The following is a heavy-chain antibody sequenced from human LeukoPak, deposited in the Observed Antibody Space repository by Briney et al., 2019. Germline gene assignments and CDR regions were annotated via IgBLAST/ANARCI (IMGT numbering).Heavy chain of an antibody. Sequence: PGGSLRLSCAASGFTVSSNYMSWVRQAPGKGLERVSVIYSGGSTYYADSVKGRFTISRDNSKNTLYLQMNSLRAEDTAVYYCARDDDYYYDSSGSPLGAFDIWGQGTMVTVSS. V-gene: IGHV3-66*01. CDR2: IYSGGST. CDR1: GFTVSSNY. CDR3: ARDDDYYYDSSGSPLGAFDI. J-gene: IGHJ3*02. D-gene: IGHD3-22*01.